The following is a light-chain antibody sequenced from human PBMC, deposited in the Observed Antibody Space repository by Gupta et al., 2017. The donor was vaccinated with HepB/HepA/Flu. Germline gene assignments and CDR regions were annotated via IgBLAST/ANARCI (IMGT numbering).Light chain of an antibody. CDR2: LGS. J-gene: IGKJ1*01. CDR1: QSLLHRNVYNY. V-gene: IGKV2-28*01. CDR3: MHGLQTGT. Sequence: DIVMTPSSLSLFVTPGEPASISCRSSQSLLHRNVYNYLDWYLHKPGQSPQLLIYLGSNRASGVPDRFRASGSGTDFTLKISRVEAEDVGVYYCMHGLQTGTFGKGTKVEIK.